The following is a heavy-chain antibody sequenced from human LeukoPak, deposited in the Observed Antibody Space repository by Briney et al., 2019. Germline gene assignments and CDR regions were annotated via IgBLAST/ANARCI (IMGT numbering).Heavy chain of an antibody. V-gene: IGHV4-30-4*01. CDR2: IYYSGST. J-gene: IGHJ4*02. D-gene: IGHD1-26*01. Sequence: PSQTLSLTRTVSGGSISSGDYYWSWIRQPPGKGLEWIGYIYYSGSTYYNPSLKSRVTISVDTSKKQFSLKLSSVTAADTAVYYCARVGPTLLLDFWGQGTLVTVSS. CDR1: GGSISSGDYY. CDR3: ARVGPTLLLDF.